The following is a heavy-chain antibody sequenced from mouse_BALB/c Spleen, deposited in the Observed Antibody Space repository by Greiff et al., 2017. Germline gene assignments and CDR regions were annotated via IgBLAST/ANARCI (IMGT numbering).Heavy chain of an antibody. D-gene: IGHD2-3*01. J-gene: IGHJ3*01. Sequence: EVKLLESGGGLVQPGGSLRLSCATSGFTFTDYYMSWVRQPPGKALEWLGFIRNKANGYTTEYSASVKGRFTISRDNSQSILYLQMNTLRAEDSATYYCARDIKDGYSSWFAYWGQGTLVTVSA. CDR1: GFTFTDYY. CDR2: IRNKANGYTT. CDR3: ARDIKDGYSSWFAY. V-gene: IGHV7-3*02.